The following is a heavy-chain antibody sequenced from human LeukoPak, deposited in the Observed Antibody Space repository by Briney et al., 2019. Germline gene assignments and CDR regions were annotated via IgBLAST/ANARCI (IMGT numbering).Heavy chain of an antibody. CDR3: ARNNYYGSGTQPFDY. CDR1: GGSICSYY. CDR2: IYTSGST. Sequence: SETLSLTCTVSGGSICSYYWSWIRQPAGKGLEWIGRIYTSGSTNYNPSLKSRVTMSVDTSKNQFSLKLSSVTAADTAVYYCARNNYYGSGTQPFDYWGQGTPVTVSS. J-gene: IGHJ4*02. V-gene: IGHV4-4*07. D-gene: IGHD3-10*01.